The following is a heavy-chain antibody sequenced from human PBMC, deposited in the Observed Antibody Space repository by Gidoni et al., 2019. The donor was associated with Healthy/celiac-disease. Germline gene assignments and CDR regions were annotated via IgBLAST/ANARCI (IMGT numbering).Heavy chain of an antibody. CDR3: ARDSPMVRGVILDY. V-gene: IGHV3-7*01. D-gene: IGHD3-10*01. J-gene: IGHJ4*02. CDR2: IKQDGSEK. Sequence: EVQLVESGGGLALPGGSLRLSCAASGFTLSSYWMSWVRQAPGKGLEWVANIKQDGSEKYYVDSVKGRFTISRDNAKNSLYLQMNSLRAEDTAVYYCARDSPMVRGVILDYWGQGTLVTVSS. CDR1: GFTLSSYW.